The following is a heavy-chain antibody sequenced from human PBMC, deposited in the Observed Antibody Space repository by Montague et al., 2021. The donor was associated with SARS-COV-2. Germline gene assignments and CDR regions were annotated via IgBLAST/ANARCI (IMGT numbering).Heavy chain of an antibody. Sequence: SLRLSCAASGFTFSSYEMNWVRQAPGKGLEWVSYISSSGSYKYYADSVKGRFTISRDNAKNSLYLQMNSLRAEDTAVYYCAREGYYDSSGYPLSYWGQGTLVTVSS. D-gene: IGHD3-22*01. CDR2: ISSSGSYK. CDR1: GFTFSSYE. J-gene: IGHJ4*02. CDR3: AREGYYDSSGYPLSY. V-gene: IGHV3-48*03.